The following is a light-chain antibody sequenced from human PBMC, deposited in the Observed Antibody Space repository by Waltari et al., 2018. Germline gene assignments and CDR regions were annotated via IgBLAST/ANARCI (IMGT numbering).Light chain of an antibody. V-gene: IGLV2-14*03. CDR1: SNDVGIHNF. J-gene: IGLJ3*02. CDR2: DVS. Sequence: QSALTQPASVSGSPGQSITVSCTGISNDVGIHNFVSWYQHHPGKAPKVVIFDVSYPPSGVSDRFSGSKSVNTASLTLSGLQAEDEADYYCSSYTSNNAVFGGGTKLTVL. CDR3: SSYTSNNAV.